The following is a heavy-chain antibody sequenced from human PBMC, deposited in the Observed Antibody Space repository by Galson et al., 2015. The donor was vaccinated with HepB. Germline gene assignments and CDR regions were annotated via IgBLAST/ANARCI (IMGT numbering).Heavy chain of an antibody. D-gene: IGHD6-13*01. J-gene: IGHJ6*02. CDR2: ISSSSSYI. Sequence: SLRLSCAASGFTFSSYSMNWVRQAPGKGLEWVSSISSSSSYIYYADAVKGRFTISRDNAKNSLYLQMNSLRAEDTAVYYCARDLGQQTQEEDLYYYYYGMDVWGQGTTVTVSS. CDR3: ARDLGQQTQEEDLYYYYYGMDV. CDR1: GFTFSSYS. V-gene: IGHV3-21*01.